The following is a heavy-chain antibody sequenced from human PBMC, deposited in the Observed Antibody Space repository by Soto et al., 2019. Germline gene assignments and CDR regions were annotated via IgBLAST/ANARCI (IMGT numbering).Heavy chain of an antibody. Sequence: EVQLLESGGGLVQPGGSLRLSCAASGFTFSSYAMSWVRQAPGKGLEWVSGISGSGDSTYYADSVKGRFTISRDNSKNTLFLQMNSLGAEDTASYYCAKTVPGTKYWGQGTLVTVSS. CDR3: AKTVPGTKY. D-gene: IGHD6-19*01. V-gene: IGHV3-23*01. J-gene: IGHJ4*02. CDR2: ISGSGDST. CDR1: GFTFSSYA.